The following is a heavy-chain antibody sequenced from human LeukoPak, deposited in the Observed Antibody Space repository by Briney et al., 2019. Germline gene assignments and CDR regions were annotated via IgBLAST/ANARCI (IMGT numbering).Heavy chain of an antibody. CDR2: IIPIFGTA. CDR1: GGTFSSYA. J-gene: IGHJ5*02. CDR3: ARDCSSTSCFNWFDP. V-gene: IGHV1-69*01. Sequence: SVKVSCKAAGGTFSSYAISWVRQAPGQGLEWMGGIIPIFGTANYAQKFQGRVTITADESTSTAYMELSSLRSEDTAVYYCARDCSSTSCFNWFDPWGQGTLVTVSS. D-gene: IGHD2-2*01.